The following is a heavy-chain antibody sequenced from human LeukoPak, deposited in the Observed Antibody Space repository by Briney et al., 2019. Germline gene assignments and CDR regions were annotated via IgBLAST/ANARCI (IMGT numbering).Heavy chain of an antibody. CDR1: GFTFSSYS. J-gene: IGHJ6*02. D-gene: IGHD1-26*01. Sequence: GGSLRLSCAASGFTFSSYSMNWVRQAPGKGLEWVSSISSSSSYIYYADSVKGRFTISRDNAKNSLYLQMNSLRAEDTAVYYCARDPGWELRYYYYGMDVWGQGTTVTVSS. CDR3: ARDPGWELRYYYYGMDV. V-gene: IGHV3-21*01. CDR2: ISSSSSYI.